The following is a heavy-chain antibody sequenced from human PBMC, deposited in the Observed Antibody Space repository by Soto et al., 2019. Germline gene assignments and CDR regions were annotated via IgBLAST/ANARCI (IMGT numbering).Heavy chain of an antibody. D-gene: IGHD2-2*01. CDR2: IDPSDSYT. V-gene: IGHV5-10-1*01. CDR1: GYSFTSYW. J-gene: IGHJ6*02. Sequence: PGESLKISCKGSGYSFTSYWISWVRQMPGKGLEWMGRIDPSDSYTNYSPSFQGHVTISADKSISTAYLQWSSLKASDTAMYYCARYGTSRPYYYYGTDVWGQGTTVTVSS. CDR3: ARYGTSRPYYYYGTDV.